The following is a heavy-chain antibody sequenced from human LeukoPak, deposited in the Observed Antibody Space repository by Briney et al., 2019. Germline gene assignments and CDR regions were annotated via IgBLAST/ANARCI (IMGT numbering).Heavy chain of an antibody. J-gene: IGHJ3*02. CDR3: ARAPVRIVANAFDI. D-gene: IGHD3-22*01. CDR1: GFTFTSFA. CDR2: ISRSGVAT. V-gene: IGHV3-23*01. Sequence: GGSLRPSCAASGFTFTSFAMSWVRQAPGKGLEWVSTISRSGVATYYANSVKGRFTISRDNAKNSLYLQMNSLRAEDTAVYYCARAPVRIVANAFDIWGQGTMVTVSS.